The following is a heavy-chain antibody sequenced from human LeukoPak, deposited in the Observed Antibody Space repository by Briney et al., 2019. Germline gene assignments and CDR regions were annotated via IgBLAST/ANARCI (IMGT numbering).Heavy chain of an antibody. CDR2: IIPIFGTA. V-gene: IGHV1-69*05. CDR3: ARDKTRKYCSGGSCLFDY. D-gene: IGHD2-15*01. J-gene: IGHJ4*02. Sequence: SVKVSCKASGYTFTSYDINWVRQAPGQGLEWMGRIIPIFGTANYAQKFQGRVTITTDESTSTAYMELSSLRSEDTTVYYCARDKTRKYCSGGSCLFDYWGQGTLVTVSS. CDR1: GYTFTSYD.